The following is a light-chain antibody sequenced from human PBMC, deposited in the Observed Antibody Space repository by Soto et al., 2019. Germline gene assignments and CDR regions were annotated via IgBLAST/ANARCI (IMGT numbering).Light chain of an antibody. CDR1: QSVGSNS. CDR3: QQYDSSPRT. V-gene: IGKV3-20*01. J-gene: IGKJ1*01. CDR2: DIS. Sequence: EIVLTQSPGTLSLSPGERAALSCRAGQSVGSNSLAWYQQKPGQAPRLLIYDISSRATGIPERFSGSGSGTDFTLTISRLEPEDCAVYYYQQYDSSPRTFGQGTKVEIK.